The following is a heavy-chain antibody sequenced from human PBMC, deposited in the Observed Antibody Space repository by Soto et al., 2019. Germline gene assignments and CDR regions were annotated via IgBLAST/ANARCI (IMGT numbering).Heavy chain of an antibody. CDR2: IIPIFGTA. J-gene: IGHJ6*04. V-gene: IGHV1-69*13. CDR1: GGTFSSYA. Sequence: SVKISCKASGGTFSSYAISWVRQAPGQGLEWMGGIIPIFGTANYAQKFQGRVTITADESTSTAYMELSSLRSEDTAVYYCASLSGYAGYYGMEVWGKGTKVTVSS. CDR3: ASLSGYAGYYGMEV. D-gene: IGHD5-12*01.